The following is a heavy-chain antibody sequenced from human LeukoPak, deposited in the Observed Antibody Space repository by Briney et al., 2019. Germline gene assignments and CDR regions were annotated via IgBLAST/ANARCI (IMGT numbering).Heavy chain of an antibody. J-gene: IGHJ4*02. D-gene: IGHD3-10*01. V-gene: IGHV3-53*01. CDR2: IYSGGTT. Sequence: AGGSLRLSCAASGFTVSSNYMSWVRQAPGKGLEWVSLIYSGGTTYYADSVKGRFTISRDNSKNTLYLQMNSLRAEDTAVYFCVRVEEEFGPRGGYFDYWGQGTLVTVSS. CDR3: VRVEEEFGPRGGYFDY. CDR1: GFTVSSNY.